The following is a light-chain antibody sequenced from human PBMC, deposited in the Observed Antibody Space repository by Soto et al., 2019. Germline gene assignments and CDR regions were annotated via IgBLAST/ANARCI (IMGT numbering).Light chain of an antibody. J-gene: IGKJ3*01. CDR1: QSVLYSSNNKDY. V-gene: IGKV4-1*01. Sequence: DIVMTQSPDSLAVSLGERATINCKSSQSVLYSSNNKDYLAWYQQKPGQPPKLLIYWASTRESGVPDRFSGGGSGTDFTLTIISLQAEDGAVYYCQQYFSIPFTFGPGTKVDIK. CDR2: WAS. CDR3: QQYFSIPFT.